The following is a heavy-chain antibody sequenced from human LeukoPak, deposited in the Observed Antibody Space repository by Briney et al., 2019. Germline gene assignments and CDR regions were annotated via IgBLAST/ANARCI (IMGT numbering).Heavy chain of an antibody. CDR1: GYTFTSYY. V-gene: IGHV1-46*01. D-gene: IGHD6-6*01. Sequence: ASVKVSCKASGYTFTSYYMHWVRQAPGQGLEWMGIINPSGGSISYAQKSQGRVTMTRDTSTSAVYMELSRLRSEDTAVYYCARGGDSSSSGPPYYFDYWGQGTLVIVSS. J-gene: IGHJ4*02. CDR3: ARGGDSSSSGPPYYFDY. CDR2: INPSGGSI.